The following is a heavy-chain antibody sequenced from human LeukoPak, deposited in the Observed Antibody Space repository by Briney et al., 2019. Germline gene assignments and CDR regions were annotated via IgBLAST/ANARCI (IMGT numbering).Heavy chain of an antibody. D-gene: IGHD3-22*01. V-gene: IGHV3-7*01. J-gene: IGHJ4*02. Sequence: GGSLRLSCAASGFTFSSYAMTWVRQAPGKGLEWVANINQYGNEKYYVDSVKGRFTVSRDNAKNSLYLQINSPRAEDSAVYFCARVGLITNDYWGQGTLVTVSS. CDR3: ARVGLITNDY. CDR2: INQYGNEK. CDR1: GFTFSSYA.